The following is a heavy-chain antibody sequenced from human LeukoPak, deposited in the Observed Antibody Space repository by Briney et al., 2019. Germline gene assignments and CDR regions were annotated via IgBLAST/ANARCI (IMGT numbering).Heavy chain of an antibody. J-gene: IGHJ4*02. Sequence: PSETLSLTCTVSGGSISSDHWSWIRQPPGKGLEWIGYIYYSGRTYYNPSLKSRITISVDTSKNQFSLKLSSVTAADTAVYYCARGFYSPHYWGQGTLVTVSS. CDR1: GGSISSDH. D-gene: IGHD4-11*01. CDR2: IYYSGRT. CDR3: ARGFYSPHY. V-gene: IGHV4-59*01.